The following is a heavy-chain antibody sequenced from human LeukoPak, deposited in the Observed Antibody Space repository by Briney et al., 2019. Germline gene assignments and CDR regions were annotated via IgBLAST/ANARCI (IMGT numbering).Heavy chain of an antibody. CDR2: ISGSGGST. CDR3: AKDSPLPYGSSGNYFDY. J-gene: IGHJ4*02. V-gene: IGHV3-23*01. CDR1: GFSVSSTY. D-gene: IGHD3-10*01. Sequence: PDRSLRLSCAASGFSVSSTYMSWVRQAPGKGLEWVSAISGSGGSTYYADSVKGRFTISRDNSKNTLYLQMNSLRAEDTAVYYCAKDSPLPYGSSGNYFDYWGQGTLVTVSS.